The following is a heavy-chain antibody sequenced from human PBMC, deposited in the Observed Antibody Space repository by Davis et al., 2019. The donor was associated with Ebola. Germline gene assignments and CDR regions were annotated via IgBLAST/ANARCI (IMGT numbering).Heavy chain of an antibody. Sequence: GESLKISCAASGFTFSGYDMHWIRQAPGKGLEWVSSISSSSSYIYYADSVKGRFTISRDNAKNSLYLQMNSLRAEDTAVYYCARHGLRFDYWGQGTLVTVSS. D-gene: IGHD5-12*01. CDR1: GFTFSGYD. CDR2: ISSSSSYI. J-gene: IGHJ4*02. V-gene: IGHV3-21*01. CDR3: ARHGLRFDY.